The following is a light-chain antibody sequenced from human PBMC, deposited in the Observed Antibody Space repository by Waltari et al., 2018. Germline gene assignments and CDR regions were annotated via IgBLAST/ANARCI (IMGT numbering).Light chain of an antibody. Sequence: EIALTQSPGTLSLSPGERATLSCRASQSVTSSSLAWYQQKPGQAPRLLIYGASSRATGIPGRFSGRGSGTDFTLTITRLQPEDSAVYSCQQYGSSPFSFGQGTKVEIK. CDR2: GAS. CDR3: QQYGSSPFS. J-gene: IGKJ2*03. V-gene: IGKV3-20*01. CDR1: QSVTSSS.